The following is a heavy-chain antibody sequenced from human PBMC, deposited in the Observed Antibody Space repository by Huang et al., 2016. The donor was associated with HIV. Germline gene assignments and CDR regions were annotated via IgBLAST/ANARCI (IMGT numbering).Heavy chain of an antibody. V-gene: IGHV5-51*01. CDR1: ENNFNTYW. CDR2: IHPGDSYP. CDR3: ARWMSSGSYYYFDY. J-gene: IGHJ4*02. D-gene: IGHD1-26*01. Sequence: ELQLVQSGAEVKKPGESLKISCKGSENNFNTYWIGWVRQMPGKGLEWMGIIHPGDSYPRYSPSFRGQVTFSADKSINTAYLQWTSLRASDTAMYYCARWMSSGSYYYFDYWGQGTLVTVSS.